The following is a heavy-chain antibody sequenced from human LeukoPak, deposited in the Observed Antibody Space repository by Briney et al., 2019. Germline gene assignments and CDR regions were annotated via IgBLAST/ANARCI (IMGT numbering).Heavy chain of an antibody. CDR3: ARRRWLQQFDY. Sequence: PSETLSLTCAVYGGSFSGYYWSWIRQPPGKGLEWIGEINHSGSTNYNPSLKSRVTISVDTSKNQFSLKLSSVTAADTAVYYCARRRWLQQFDYWGQGTLVTVSS. CDR1: GGSFSGYY. CDR2: INHSGST. J-gene: IGHJ4*02. V-gene: IGHV4-34*01. D-gene: IGHD5-24*01.